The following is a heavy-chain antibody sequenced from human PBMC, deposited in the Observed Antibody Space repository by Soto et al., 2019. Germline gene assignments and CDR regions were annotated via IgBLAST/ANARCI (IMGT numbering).Heavy chain of an antibody. CDR2: IYQSGST. Sequence: QVQLQASGPGLVTPSGTLSLTCAVSGGSISSRNWWSWVRQPPGKGLEWIGEIYQSGSTNYTPSPKSRVTISVDKSKNQFSLKLSSVTAADTAVYYCAIRTTVTTRLGYWGQGTLVTVSS. J-gene: IGHJ4*02. D-gene: IGHD4-17*01. CDR3: AIRTTVTTRLGY. V-gene: IGHV4-4*02. CDR1: GGSISSRNW.